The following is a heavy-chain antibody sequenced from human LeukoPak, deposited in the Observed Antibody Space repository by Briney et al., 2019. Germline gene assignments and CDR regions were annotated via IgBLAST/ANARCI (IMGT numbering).Heavy chain of an antibody. D-gene: IGHD3-22*01. CDR2: ISGSGGST. V-gene: IGHV3-23*01. Sequence: GGSLRLSCAASGFTFSSYAMSWVRQAPGKGLEWVSAISGSGGSTYYADSVKGRFTMPRDNSKNKLYLQMNSLRAEDTAVYYCAKDRVTMIVVVTNFDYWGQGTLVTVSS. CDR3: AKDRVTMIVVVTNFDY. J-gene: IGHJ4*02. CDR1: GFTFSSYA.